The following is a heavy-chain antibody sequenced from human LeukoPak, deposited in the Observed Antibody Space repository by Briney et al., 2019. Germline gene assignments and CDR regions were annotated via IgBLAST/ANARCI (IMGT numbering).Heavy chain of an antibody. CDR1: GGYISNYY. CDR2: LYHGGST. Sequence: SETLSLTCTVSGGYISNYYWSWIRQSPGKGLEWIGYLYHGGSTKYNPSLKSRVTISVDTSKKQFSLELTYVTAADTAVYYCARALGYSYGLDVWGQGTTVIVSS. V-gene: IGHV4-59*01. CDR3: ARALGYSYGLDV. J-gene: IGHJ6*02. D-gene: IGHD2-15*01.